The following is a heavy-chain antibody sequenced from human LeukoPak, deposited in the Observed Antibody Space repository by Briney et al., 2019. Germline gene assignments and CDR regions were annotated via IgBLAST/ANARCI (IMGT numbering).Heavy chain of an antibody. D-gene: IGHD3-3*01. J-gene: IGHJ4*02. CDR3: ARSPLEYDFWSGRHYYFDY. Sequence: SETLSLTCTVSGGSISSGNYFWSWIRQPAGKGLEWIGRIYTSGSTNYNPSLKSRVTISVDTSKNQFSLKLSSVTAADTAVYYCARSPLEYDFWSGRHYYFDYWGQGALVTVSS. CDR2: IYTSGST. CDR1: GGSISSGNYF. V-gene: IGHV4-61*02.